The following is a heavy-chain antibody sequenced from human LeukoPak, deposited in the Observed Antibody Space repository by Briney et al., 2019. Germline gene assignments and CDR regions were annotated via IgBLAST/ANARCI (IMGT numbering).Heavy chain of an antibody. D-gene: IGHD3-22*01. CDR1: GGSFSGYY. CDR2: INHSGST. J-gene: IGHJ4*02. Sequence: SETLSLTCAVYGGSFSGYYWSWIRQPPGKGLEWIGEINHSGSTNYNPSLKSRVTISVDTSKNQFSLKLSSVTAADTAVYYCARGVGTMIVVVIRQEVPNYFDYWGQGTLVTVSS. V-gene: IGHV4-34*01. CDR3: ARGVGTMIVVVIRQEVPNYFDY.